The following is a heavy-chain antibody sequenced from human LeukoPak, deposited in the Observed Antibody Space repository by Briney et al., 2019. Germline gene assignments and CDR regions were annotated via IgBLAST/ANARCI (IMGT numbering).Heavy chain of an antibody. CDR3: ARYYYYYGMDV. CDR2: INPNSGGT. V-gene: IGHV1-2*04. J-gene: IGHJ6*02. CDR1: GYTFTSYY. Sequence: GASVKVSCKASGYTFTSYYMHWVRQAPGQGLEWMGWINPNSGGTNYAQKFQGWVTMTRDTSISTAYMELSRLRSDDTAVYYCARYYYYYGMDVWGQGTTVAVSS.